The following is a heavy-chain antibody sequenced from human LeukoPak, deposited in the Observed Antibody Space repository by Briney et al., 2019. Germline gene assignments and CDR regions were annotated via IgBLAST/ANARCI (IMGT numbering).Heavy chain of an antibody. CDR2: INDNGGRT. J-gene: IGHJ4*02. V-gene: IGHV3-64D*09. CDR3: VKDVGGSYAFDY. CDR1: GFTFSAYA. Sequence: GGSLRLSCAVSGFTFSAYAMSWVRQAPGKGLEYVSGINDNGGRTHYGDSVKGRFSISRDNSKNTLHLQMSTLRAEDTALYYCVKDVGGSYAFDYWGQGILVTVAS. D-gene: IGHD1-26*01.